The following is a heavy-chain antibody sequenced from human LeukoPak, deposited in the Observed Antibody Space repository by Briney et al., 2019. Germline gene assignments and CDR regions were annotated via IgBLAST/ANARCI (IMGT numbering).Heavy chain of an antibody. J-gene: IGHJ4*02. D-gene: IGHD3-22*01. CDR2: MNPNSGNT. CDR1: GYAFTSYD. V-gene: IGHV1-8*03. Sequence: ASVKVSCKASGYAFTSYDINWVRQATGQGLEWVGWMNPNSGNTGYAQKFQGRVTITRNTSISTAYMELSSLRSEDTAVYYCARSLTRIVGIDYWGQGTLVTVSS. CDR3: ARSLTRIVGIDY.